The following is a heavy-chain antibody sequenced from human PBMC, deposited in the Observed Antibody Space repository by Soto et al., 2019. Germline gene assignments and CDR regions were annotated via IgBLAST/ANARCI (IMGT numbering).Heavy chain of an antibody. CDR2: IYYSGGT. CDR1: GGSVSSGSYY. CDR3: ARDVPASSGWYGMDV. Sequence: SETLSLTCTVSGGSVSSGSYYWTWIRQPPGKGLERIGYIYYSGGTNYNPSLKSRVTISVDTSKNQFSLKLSSLTAADTAGYYCARDVPASSGWYGMDVWGQGTTVTVS. D-gene: IGHD6-19*01. J-gene: IGHJ6*02. V-gene: IGHV4-61*01.